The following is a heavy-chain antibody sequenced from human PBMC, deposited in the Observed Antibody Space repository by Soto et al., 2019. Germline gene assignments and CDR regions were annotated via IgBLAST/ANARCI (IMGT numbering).Heavy chain of an antibody. CDR1: GFTFNNYA. CDR2: ISGSGGST. J-gene: IGHJ4*02. V-gene: IGHV3-23*01. D-gene: IGHD3-22*01. CDR3: AKDPGYDASGYYYDY. Sequence: EVQLLESGGGLVQPGGSLRLSCAASGFTFNNYAMSWVRQAPGKGLEWVSAISGSGGSTYYASSVKGRFTISRDNSKNTLYLQMNSLRAEDTAVYYCAKDPGYDASGYYYDYWGQGTLVTVSS.